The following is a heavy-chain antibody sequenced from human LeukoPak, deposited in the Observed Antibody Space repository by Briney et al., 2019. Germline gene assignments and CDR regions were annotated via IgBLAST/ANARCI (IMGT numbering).Heavy chain of an antibody. CDR1: GFTFSSYE. Sequence: GGSLRLSCAASGFTFSSYEMNWVRQAPGKGLEWVSYVSGSGTTIYYADSVKGRFTISRDNAKNSLYLQMNSLRAEDTAVYYCARDHDSGSYTIPDAFDIWGQGTMVTVSS. D-gene: IGHD3-10*01. CDR2: VSGSGTTI. J-gene: IGHJ3*02. V-gene: IGHV3-48*03. CDR3: ARDHDSGSYTIPDAFDI.